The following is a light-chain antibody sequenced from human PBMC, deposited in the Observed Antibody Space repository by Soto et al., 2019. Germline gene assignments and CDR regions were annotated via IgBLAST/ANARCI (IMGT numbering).Light chain of an antibody. CDR3: QQSYSTHRT. CDR1: QSISNY. CDR2: AAS. J-gene: IGKJ1*01. Sequence: DIQMTQSPSSLSASVGDRVTITCRASQSISNYLNWYQQKPGKAPKLLIYAASSLQSGVPSRLSGSGSGKDFTLTISSLKPEDFATYYCQQSYSTHRTFGQGTKVEIK. V-gene: IGKV1-39*01.